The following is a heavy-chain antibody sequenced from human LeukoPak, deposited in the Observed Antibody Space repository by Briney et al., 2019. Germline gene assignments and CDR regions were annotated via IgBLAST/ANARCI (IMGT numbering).Heavy chain of an antibody. Sequence: PSETLSLTCAVYGGSFSGYYWSWIRQPPGKGLEWIGEFNHSGSTNYNPSLKSRVTISVDTSKNQFSLKLSSVTAADTAVYYCARLAFLEWLLYAHFDYWGQGTLVTVSS. CDR1: GGSFSGYY. J-gene: IGHJ4*02. D-gene: IGHD3-3*02. V-gene: IGHV4-34*01. CDR2: FNHSGST. CDR3: ARLAFLEWLLYAHFDY.